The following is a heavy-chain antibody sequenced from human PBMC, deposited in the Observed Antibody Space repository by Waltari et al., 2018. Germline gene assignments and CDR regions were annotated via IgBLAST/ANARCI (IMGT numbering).Heavy chain of an antibody. CDR3: AKDHRIAVAAVRGLDAFDI. CDR1: GFTFSSYG. D-gene: IGHD6-19*01. CDR2: IRYDGSNK. Sequence: QVQLVESGGGVVQPGGSLRLSCAASGFTFSSYGMHWVRQAPGKGLEWVAFIRYDGSNKYYADSVKGRFTISRDNSKNTLYLQMNSLRAEDTAVYYCAKDHRIAVAAVRGLDAFDIWGQGTMVTVSS. V-gene: IGHV3-30*02. J-gene: IGHJ3*02.